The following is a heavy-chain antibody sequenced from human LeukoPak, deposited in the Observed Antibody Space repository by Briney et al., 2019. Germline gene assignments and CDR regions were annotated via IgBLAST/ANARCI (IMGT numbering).Heavy chain of an antibody. Sequence: GGSLRLSCAASGFTFSSYAMHWVRQAPGKGLEWVAVISYDGSNKYYADSVKGRFTISRDNSKNTLYLQMNSLRAEDTAVYYCARGIAYYDFWSGASSGYYYGMDVWGQGTTVTVSS. CDR1: GFTFSSYA. J-gene: IGHJ6*02. D-gene: IGHD3-3*01. CDR2: ISYDGSNK. V-gene: IGHV3-30-3*01. CDR3: ARGIAYYDFWSGASSGYYYGMDV.